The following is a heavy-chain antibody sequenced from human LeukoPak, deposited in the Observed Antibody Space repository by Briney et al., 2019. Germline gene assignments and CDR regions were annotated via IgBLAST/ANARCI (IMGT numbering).Heavy chain of an antibody. CDR3: ARVRYSGSGSYYNGDFYYGMDV. CDR2: MYPSGSS. CDR1: SASISSSY. Sequence: SETLSLTCAVSSASISSSYWTWIRQTAGKGLEWIGRMYPSGSSTYNPSLNSRVTVSVDMSRTQFSLKLTSVTAADTAVYYCARVRYSGSGSYYNGDFYYGMDVWGQGTTVTVSS. J-gene: IGHJ6*02. D-gene: IGHD3-10*01. V-gene: IGHV4-4*07.